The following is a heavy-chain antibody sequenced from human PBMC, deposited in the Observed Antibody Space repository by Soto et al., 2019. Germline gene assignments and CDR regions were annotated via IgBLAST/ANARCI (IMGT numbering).Heavy chain of an antibody. Sequence: SETLSLTCTVSGGSISGHYWIWIRQPPGKGLQYIGYISYSGSTNYNPSLKSRVTISVDTSNNQFSLRLSSVTAADTAVYYCARDVGLQHDTGYYDFWSGKNNWFDPWGQGTLVTVSS. J-gene: IGHJ5*02. CDR3: ARDVGLQHDTGYYDFWSGKNNWFDP. V-gene: IGHV4-59*11. CDR1: GGSISGHY. D-gene: IGHD3-3*01. CDR2: ISYSGST.